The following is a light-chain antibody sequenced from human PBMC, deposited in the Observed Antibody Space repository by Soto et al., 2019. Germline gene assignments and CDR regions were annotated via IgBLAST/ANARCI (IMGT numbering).Light chain of an antibody. Sequence: EIVMAQSPVTLSVSPGERATLSCGASQSVSSNLAWYQQKPGQAPRLLIHGASTRATGIPARFSGSGSETEFTLTISSLQSEDFAVYYCQQYHDWVTFGGGTKVDIK. CDR2: GAS. CDR3: QQYHDWVT. CDR1: QSVSSN. V-gene: IGKV3D-15*01. J-gene: IGKJ4*01.